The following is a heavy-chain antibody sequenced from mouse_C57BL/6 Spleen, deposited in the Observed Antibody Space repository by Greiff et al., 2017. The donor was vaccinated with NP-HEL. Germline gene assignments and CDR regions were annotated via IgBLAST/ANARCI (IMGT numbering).Heavy chain of an antibody. CDR3: ARSGLRGWFAY. V-gene: IGHV2-2*01. CDR2: IWSGGST. CDR1: GFSLTSYG. D-gene: IGHD2-4*01. Sequence: QVQLQQSGPGLVQPSQSLSITCTVSGFSLTSYGVHWVRQSPGKGLEWLGVIWSGGSTDYNAAVISRLSISKDNSKSQVFFKMNSLQADDTAIYYCARSGLRGWFAYWGQGTLVTVSA. J-gene: IGHJ3*01.